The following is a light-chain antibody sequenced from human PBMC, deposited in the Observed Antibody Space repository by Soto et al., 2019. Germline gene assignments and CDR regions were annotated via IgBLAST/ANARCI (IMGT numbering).Light chain of an antibody. CDR1: QGIAND. CDR3: QQYNDWPPIT. V-gene: IGKV1-6*01. CDR2: GAS. J-gene: IGKJ5*01. Sequence: AIQMTQSPSSLSASVGDRVTITCRAIQGIANDLAWYQQKPGKAPKVLIYGASSLQTGVPSRFSGSGSGTDFTLTISSLQPEDFAVYYCQQYNDWPPITFGQGTRLEIK.